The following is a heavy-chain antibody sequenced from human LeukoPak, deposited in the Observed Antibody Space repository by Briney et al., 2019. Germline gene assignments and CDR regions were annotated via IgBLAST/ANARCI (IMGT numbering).Heavy chain of an antibody. CDR3: ATDLSSDYLGYFDY. V-gene: IGHV4-4*02. D-gene: IGHD3-22*01. CDR1: GGSISSSNW. CDR2: IYHSGST. J-gene: IGHJ4*02. Sequence: SGTLSLTCAVSGGSISSSNWWSWVRQPPGKGLEWIGEIYHSGSTNYNPSLKSRVSISVDKSKNHFSLKLNSVTAADTAVYYCATDLSSDYLGYFDYWGQGALVTVSS.